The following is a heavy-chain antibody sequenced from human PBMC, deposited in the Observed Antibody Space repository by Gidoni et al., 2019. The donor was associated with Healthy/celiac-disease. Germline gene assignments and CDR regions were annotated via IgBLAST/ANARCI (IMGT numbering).Heavy chain of an antibody. D-gene: IGHD6-13*01. V-gene: IGHV3-48*03. J-gene: IGHJ4*02. CDR3: ASPGNSWTAFDY. CDR1: GFTFSSYE. Sequence: EVQLVASGGGLVQPGGSLRLSCAAYGFTFSSYEMNWVRQAPGKGLEWVSYISSSGSTIYYADSVKGRFTISRDNAKNSLYLQMNSLRAEDTAVYYCASPGNSWTAFDYWGQGTLVTVSS. CDR2: ISSSGSTI.